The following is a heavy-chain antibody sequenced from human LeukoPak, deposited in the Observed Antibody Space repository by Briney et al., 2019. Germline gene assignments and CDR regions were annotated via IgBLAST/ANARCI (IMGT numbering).Heavy chain of an antibody. D-gene: IGHD6-13*01. CDR1: GGSISYYY. CDR2: IYYTGST. J-gene: IGHJ4*02. CDR3: ARAGANGIEAAGSLRY. V-gene: IGHV4-59*01. Sequence: SETLSLTCAVSGGSISYYYWSWIRQPPGKGLEWIGYIYYTGSTNYNPSLKSRVTISVDTSKNQFSLNLSSVTAADTAVYYCARAGANGIEAAGSLRYWGQGTLVTVSS.